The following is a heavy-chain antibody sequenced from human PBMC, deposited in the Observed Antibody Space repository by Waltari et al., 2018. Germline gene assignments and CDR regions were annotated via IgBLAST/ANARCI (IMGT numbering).Heavy chain of an antibody. D-gene: IGHD3-9*01. CDR1: GFSLSTSGVG. Sequence: QITLKESGPTLVKPTQTLTLTCTFSGFSLSTSGVGVGWIRQPPGKALEWLALIYWNDDKRYSPSLKSRLTITKDTSKNQVVLTMTNMDPEDTATYYCAHTLPPYYDILTGYYTASPYFDYWGQGTLVTVSS. J-gene: IGHJ4*02. CDR3: AHTLPPYYDILTGYYTASPYFDY. CDR2: IYWNDDK. V-gene: IGHV2-5*01.